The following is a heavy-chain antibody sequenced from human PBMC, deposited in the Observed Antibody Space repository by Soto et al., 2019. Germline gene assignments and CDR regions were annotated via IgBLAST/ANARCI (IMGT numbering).Heavy chain of an antibody. Sequence: QTLSLTCAISGDSVSANNAAWNWIRQSPSRGLEWLGRTYYRSKWNYDYAESVKSRLTITPDTSNNQFSLQLNSVTPEDAAVYYCVRQPLANLALYGMDVWGQGTTVTVSS. V-gene: IGHV6-1*01. CDR3: VRQPLANLALYGMDV. CDR2: TYYRSKWNY. CDR1: GDSVSANNAA. J-gene: IGHJ6*02. D-gene: IGHD6-6*01.